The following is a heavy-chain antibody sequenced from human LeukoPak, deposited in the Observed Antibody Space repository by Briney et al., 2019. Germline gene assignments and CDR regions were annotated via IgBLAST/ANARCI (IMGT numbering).Heavy chain of an antibody. CDR3: ARVSDDYVWGSYRLYYFDY. V-gene: IGHV4-31*03. J-gene: IGHJ4*02. CDR1: GGSTSSGGYY. Sequence: SETLSLTCTVSGGSTSSGGYYWSWIRQHPGKGLEWIGYIYYSGSTYYNPSLKSRVTISVDTSKNQFSLKLSSVTAADTAVYYCARVSDDYVWGSYRLYYFDYWGQGTLVTVSS. D-gene: IGHD3-16*01. CDR2: IYYSGST.